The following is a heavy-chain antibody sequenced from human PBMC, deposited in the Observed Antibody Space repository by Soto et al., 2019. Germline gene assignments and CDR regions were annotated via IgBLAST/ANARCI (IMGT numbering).Heavy chain of an antibody. Sequence: QVQLVQSGAEVKQPGASVKVSCKASGYSLTNYHLHWVRQAPGQGLEWMGMIIPSGGRTTYAQKLPGRVTMTRDKSTSTGFLELTSLISEDTAVSHCARVRAGDTRDCDYWGQGTLVTVSS. V-gene: IGHV1-46*01. CDR1: GYSLTNYH. CDR2: IIPSGGRT. CDR3: ARVRAGDTRDCDY. J-gene: IGHJ4*02. D-gene: IGHD3-3*01.